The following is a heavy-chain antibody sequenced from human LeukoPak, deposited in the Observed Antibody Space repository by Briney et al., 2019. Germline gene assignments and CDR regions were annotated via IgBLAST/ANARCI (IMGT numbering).Heavy chain of an antibody. D-gene: IGHD1-26*01. CDR3: SFSGGSFDY. V-gene: IGHV4-61*02. Sequence: SETLSLTCTVSGGPISSGSYYWSWIRQPAGKGLEWIGRIYTSGSTNYNPSLKSRVTISVDTSKNQFSLKLSSVTAADTAVYYCSFSGGSFDYWGQGTLVTVSS. J-gene: IGHJ4*02. CDR2: IYTSGST. CDR1: GGPISSGSYY.